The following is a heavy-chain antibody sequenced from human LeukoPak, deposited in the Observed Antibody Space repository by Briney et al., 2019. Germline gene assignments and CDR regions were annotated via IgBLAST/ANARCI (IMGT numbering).Heavy chain of an antibody. Sequence: GESLKISCKGSGYSFISYWIGWVRQMPGKGLEWMGTIYPGDSDIRYSPSFQGQVTISADRSINTAYLQWSSLKASDTAMYYCASSSGTAAEGGAFDIWGQGTMVTVSS. CDR1: GYSFISYW. J-gene: IGHJ3*02. CDR2: IYPGDSDI. V-gene: IGHV5-51*01. CDR3: ASSSGTAAEGGAFDI. D-gene: IGHD3-10*01.